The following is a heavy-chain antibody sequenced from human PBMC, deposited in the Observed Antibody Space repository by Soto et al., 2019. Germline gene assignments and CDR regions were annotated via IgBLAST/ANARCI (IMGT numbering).Heavy chain of an antibody. CDR2: IGTAGDP. CDR1: GFTFSSYD. J-gene: IGHJ3*02. Sequence: EVQLVESGGGLVQPGGSLRLSCAASGFTFSSYDMHWVRQATGKGLEWVSAIGTAGDPYYPGSVKGRFTISRENAKNSLYLQMNSLRAEDTAVYYCAKCLITFGGVIVRGAFDIWGQGTMVTVSS. CDR3: AKCLITFGGVIVRGAFDI. V-gene: IGHV3-13*05. D-gene: IGHD3-16*02.